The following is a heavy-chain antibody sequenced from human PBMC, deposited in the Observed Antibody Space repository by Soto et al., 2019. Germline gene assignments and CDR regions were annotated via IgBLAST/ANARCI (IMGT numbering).Heavy chain of an antibody. V-gene: IGHV4-34*01. D-gene: IGHD3-9*01. CDR3: ATSLPLRYFEWLLTLTPSHAFDI. J-gene: IGHJ3*02. CDR2: INHSGST. Sequence: XATLSLTFAVYGGSFSGYYWSWIRQPPGKGLEWIGEINHSGSTNYNPSLKSRVTISVDTSKNQFSLKLSSVTAADTAVYYCATSLPLRYFEWLLTLTPSHAFDIWGQGTMVTVSS. CDR1: GGSFSGYY.